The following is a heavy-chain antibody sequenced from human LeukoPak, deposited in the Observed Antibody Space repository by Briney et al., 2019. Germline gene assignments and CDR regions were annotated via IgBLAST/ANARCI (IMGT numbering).Heavy chain of an antibody. V-gene: IGHV5-51*01. J-gene: IGHJ4*02. CDR1: EYSFTSYW. CDR2: IYPGDSDS. Sequence: GESLKISCKGSEYSFTSYWIGWVRQMPGKGLEWMGIIYPGDSDSRYSPSFQGQVTISGDKSISTAYLQWSSLKASDTAIYYCARILYSYGYFDYWGQGTLVTVSS. CDR3: ARILYSYGYFDY. D-gene: IGHD5-18*01.